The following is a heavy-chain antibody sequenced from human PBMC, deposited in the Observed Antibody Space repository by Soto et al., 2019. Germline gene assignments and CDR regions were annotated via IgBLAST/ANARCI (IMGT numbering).Heavy chain of an antibody. CDR1: GGTFSSYA. CDR2: IIPIFGTA. CDR3: ARGRTLAVAGPRETLGY. D-gene: IGHD6-19*01. J-gene: IGHJ4*02. Sequence: QVQLVQSGAEVKKPGSSVKVSCKASGGTFSSYAISWVRQAPGQGLEWMGGIIPIFGTANYAQKFQGRVTIAADESTSTACMELSSLSSEDMAVYYWARGRTLAVAGPRETLGYWGQGTLVTVSS. V-gene: IGHV1-69*01.